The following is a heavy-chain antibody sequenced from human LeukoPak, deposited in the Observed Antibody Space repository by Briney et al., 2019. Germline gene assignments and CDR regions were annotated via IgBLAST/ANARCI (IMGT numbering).Heavy chain of an antibody. J-gene: IGHJ1*01. Sequence: GASVKVSCKASGGTFSSYAISWVPQAPGQGLEWMVRIIPIFGTANYAQKFQGRVTITADESTSTAYMELSSLRSEDTAVYYCASPDYYCSGRYAHWAQDTLVTVSS. V-gene: IGHV1-69*13. CDR2: IIPIFGTA. CDR3: ASPDYYCSGRYAH. CDR1: GGTFSSYA. D-gene: IGHD3-10*01.